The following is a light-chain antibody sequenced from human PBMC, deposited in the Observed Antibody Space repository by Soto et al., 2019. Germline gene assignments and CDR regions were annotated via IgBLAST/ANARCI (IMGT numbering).Light chain of an antibody. V-gene: IGLV1-44*01. CDR3: ASCDDSLNIWV. CDR1: SANLARNS. CDR2: KTD. Sequence: QSVLTQPPSASGNPGQRVTISCSGSSANLARNSVNWYQQFPGTAPKLLIHKTDQRPSGVPDRFSGSKSGTSASLAITGLQSEDEGDDYCASCDDSLNIWVFGGGTKLTVL. J-gene: IGLJ3*02.